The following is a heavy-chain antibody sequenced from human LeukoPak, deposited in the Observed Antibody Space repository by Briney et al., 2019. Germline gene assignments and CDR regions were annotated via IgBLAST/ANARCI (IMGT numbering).Heavy chain of an antibody. J-gene: IGHJ4*02. CDR1: GGSISTYY. CDR3: ARSWDYDILTGYAYFDY. V-gene: IGHV4-59*12. Sequence: SETLSLTCTVSGGSISTYYWSWIRQPPGKGLEWIGYVYYSGSTNYNPSLESRVAISVDTSKSQFSLKLSSVTAADTAVYYCARSWDYDILTGYAYFDYWGQGTLVTVSS. D-gene: IGHD3-9*01. CDR2: VYYSGST.